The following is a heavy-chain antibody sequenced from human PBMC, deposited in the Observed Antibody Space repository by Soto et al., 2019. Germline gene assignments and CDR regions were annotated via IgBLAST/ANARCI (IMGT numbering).Heavy chain of an antibody. D-gene: IGHD6-19*01. Sequence: SETLSLTCTVSGSSISSYYWSWIRQPPAKGLEWIGYIYYSASTNYNPSLKSRVTISVDTSKDQFSLRLSSVTAADTAVYYCARGLRIAVAAQANYYFDYWGQGTLVTVSS. J-gene: IGHJ4*02. V-gene: IGHV4-59*01. CDR3: ARGLRIAVAAQANYYFDY. CDR2: IYYSAST. CDR1: GSSISSYY.